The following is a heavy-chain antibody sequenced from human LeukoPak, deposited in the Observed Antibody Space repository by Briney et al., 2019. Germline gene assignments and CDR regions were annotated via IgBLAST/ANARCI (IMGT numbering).Heavy chain of an antibody. CDR1: GGSISSYY. J-gene: IGHJ6*03. D-gene: IGHD1-14*01. CDR2: IYYSGST. Sequence: SETLSLTCTVSGGSISSYYWSWIRQPPGKGLEWVGYIYYSGSTNYNPSLKSRVTISVDTSKNQFSLKLSSVTAADTAVYYCARARGSPEYYYYYYYMDVWGKGTTATVSS. CDR3: ARARGSPEYYYYYYYMDV. V-gene: IGHV4-59*01.